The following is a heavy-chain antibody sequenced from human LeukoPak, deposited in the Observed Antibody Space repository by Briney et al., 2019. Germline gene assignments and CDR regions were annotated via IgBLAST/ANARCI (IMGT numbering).Heavy chain of an antibody. CDR2: INTNTRNP. Sequence: RASVKVSCKASGYIFTNNAMNWVRQAPGQGLEWMGWINTNTRNPTYAQGFTGRFVFSLDTSVSTAYLQISSLKAEDTAVYYCARIRAPSSFGQRESDYWGQGTLVTVSS. CDR1: GYIFTNNA. D-gene: IGHD3-3*02. V-gene: IGHV7-4-1*02. J-gene: IGHJ4*02. CDR3: ARIRAPSSFGQRESDY.